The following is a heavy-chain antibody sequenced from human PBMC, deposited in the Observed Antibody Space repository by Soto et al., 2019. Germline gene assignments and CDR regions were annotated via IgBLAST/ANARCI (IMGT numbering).Heavy chain of an antibody. J-gene: IGHJ4*02. CDR2: ISGSGGST. CDR3: AKDRTGSLVATIDEAPYDY. V-gene: IGHV3-23*01. D-gene: IGHD5-12*01. CDR1: GFTFSSYA. Sequence: GGSLRLSCAASGFTFSSYAMSWVRQAPGKGLEWVSAISGSGGSTYYADSVKGRFTISRDNSKNTLYLQMNSLRAEDTAVYYCAKDRTGSLVATIDEAPYDYWGQGTLVTVSS.